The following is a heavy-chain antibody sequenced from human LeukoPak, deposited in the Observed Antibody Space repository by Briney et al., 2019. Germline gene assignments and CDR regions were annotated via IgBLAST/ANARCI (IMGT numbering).Heavy chain of an antibody. Sequence: PGGSLRLSCAASGFSFSIYAMSWVRQAPGKGLEWVSVISDSGYSTYYADSVKGRFTILRDNSKNTLYLQMNSLRAEDTAVYYCAKSPGTTVTTTPLDYWGQGTPVTVSS. CDR3: AKSPGTTVTTTPLDY. CDR2: ISDSGYST. J-gene: IGHJ4*02. CDR1: GFSFSIYA. D-gene: IGHD4-17*01. V-gene: IGHV3-23*01.